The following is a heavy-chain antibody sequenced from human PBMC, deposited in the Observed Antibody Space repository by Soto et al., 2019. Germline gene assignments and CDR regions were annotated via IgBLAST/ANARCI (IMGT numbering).Heavy chain of an antibody. CDR2: IYYSGST. V-gene: IGHV4-59*08. D-gene: IGHD3-3*01. CDR3: ARHGVFGVVTRLEFSSPNWFDP. J-gene: IGHJ5*02. CDR1: GGSISSYY. Sequence: SETLSLTCTVSGGSISSYYWSWIRQPPGKGLEWIGYIYYSGSTNYNPSLKSRVTISVDTSKNQFSLKLSSVTAADTAVYYCARHGVFGVVTRLEFSSPNWFDPWGQGTLVTVSS.